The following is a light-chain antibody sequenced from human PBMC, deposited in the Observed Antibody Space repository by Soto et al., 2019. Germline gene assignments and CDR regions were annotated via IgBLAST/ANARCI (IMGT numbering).Light chain of an antibody. J-gene: IGKJ4*01. CDR2: SAS. Sequence: IQMTQSPSSVSASVGDTVTITCRASQGIGSWLAWYHQIPGKAPKLLIYSASSLQSGTPSRFTGRGSWAAFTLTITTLQPEDVGVYHCQQASSFPLTFGGGTKVEIK. CDR1: QGIGSW. V-gene: IGKV1-12*01. CDR3: QQASSFPLT.